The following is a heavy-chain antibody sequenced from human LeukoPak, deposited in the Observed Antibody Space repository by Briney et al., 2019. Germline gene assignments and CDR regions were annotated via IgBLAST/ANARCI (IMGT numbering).Heavy chain of an antibody. D-gene: IGHD1-26*01. CDR1: GGSFSGYY. V-gene: IGHV4-34*01. Sequence: SETLSLTCAVYGGSFSGYYLSWMRQPPGKGLEWIGEINHSGSTNYNPSLKSRVTISVDTSTNQFSLKLRSVTAADTAVSYCARDGPLRGPYSGSYRLFDYWGQGTLVTVSS. CDR3: ARDGPLRGPYSGSYRLFDY. J-gene: IGHJ4*02. CDR2: INHSGST.